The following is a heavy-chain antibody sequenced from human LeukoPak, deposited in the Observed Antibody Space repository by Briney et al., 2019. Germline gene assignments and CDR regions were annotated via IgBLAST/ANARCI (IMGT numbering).Heavy chain of an antibody. CDR3: ARDHDSGSYYVHY. Sequence: ASVKASCKASGYTFTGYYMHLVRQAPGQGLEWMGWINPNSGGTNYAQKFQGRVTMTRDTSISTAYMELSRLRSDDTAVYYCARDHDSGSYYVHYWGQGTLVTVSS. J-gene: IGHJ4*02. CDR1: GYTFTGYY. V-gene: IGHV1-2*02. CDR2: INPNSGGT. D-gene: IGHD1-26*01.